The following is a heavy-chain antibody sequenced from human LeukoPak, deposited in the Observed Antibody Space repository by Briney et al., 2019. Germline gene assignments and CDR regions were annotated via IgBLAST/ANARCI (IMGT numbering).Heavy chain of an antibody. CDR1: GGSFSGYY. D-gene: IGHD5-12*01. J-gene: IGHJ5*02. Sequence: PSETLSLTCAVYGGSFSGYYWSWIRQPPGKGLEWIGEINHSGSTNCNPSLKSRVTISVDTSKNQFSLKLSSVTAADTAVYYCARTARVATIRWFDPWGQGTLVTVSS. CDR2: INHSGST. CDR3: ARTARVATIRWFDP. V-gene: IGHV4-34*01.